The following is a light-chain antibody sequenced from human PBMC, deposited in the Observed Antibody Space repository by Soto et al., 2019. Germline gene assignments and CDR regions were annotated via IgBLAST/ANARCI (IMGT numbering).Light chain of an antibody. CDR1: QSITNY. V-gene: IGKV3-11*01. J-gene: IGKJ3*01. Sequence: EIVLTQSPATLSLSPGERATLSCRASQSITNYLAWYQQKPGQAPRLLIYDASNRATGIPARFSGRGSGTNFTLTISSLEPEDFAVYYCQQRSNWPPLFTFGPGTKVDIK. CDR2: DAS. CDR3: QQRSNWPPLFT.